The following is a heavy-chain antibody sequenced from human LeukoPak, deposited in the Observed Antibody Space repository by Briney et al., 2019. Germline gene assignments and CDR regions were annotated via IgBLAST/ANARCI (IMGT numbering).Heavy chain of an antibody. Sequence: SETLCLTCTVSSDFISSYYWSWIRQPPGKGLEWIGEINHSGSTNYNPSLKSRVTISVDTSKNQFSLKLSSVTAADTAVYYCARGKMRKDYWGQGTLVTVSS. CDR2: INHSGST. CDR3: ARGKMRKDY. J-gene: IGHJ4*02. V-gene: IGHV4-34*01. D-gene: IGHD5-24*01. CDR1: SDFISSYY.